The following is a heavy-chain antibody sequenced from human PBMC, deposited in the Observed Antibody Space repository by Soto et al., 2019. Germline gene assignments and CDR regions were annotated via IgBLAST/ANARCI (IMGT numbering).Heavy chain of an antibody. CDR1: GYTFTSYA. J-gene: IGHJ4*02. Sequence: GASVKVSCKASGYTFTSYAMHWVRQAPGQRLEWMGWINAGNGNTKYSQKFQGRVTITRDTSASTAYMELSSLRSEDTAVYYWARGYSSSWYYFDYWGQGTLVTVSS. CDR3: ARGYSSSWYYFDY. CDR2: INAGNGNT. D-gene: IGHD6-13*01. V-gene: IGHV1-3*01.